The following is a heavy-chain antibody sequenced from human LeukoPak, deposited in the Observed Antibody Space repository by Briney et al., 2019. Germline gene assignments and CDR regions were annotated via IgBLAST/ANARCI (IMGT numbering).Heavy chain of an antibody. CDR1: GFTFSSYA. D-gene: IGHD3-9*01. Sequence: GGSLRLSCAASGFTFSSYAMNWVRQAPGQGLEWVSVISGSGNSTYYADSVKGRFTISRDNSKNTLYLQMISLRAEDTAVYYCAKDRVGRGVDYDAFDIWGQGTMVTVSS. J-gene: IGHJ3*02. CDR2: ISGSGNST. CDR3: AKDRVGRGVDYDAFDI. V-gene: IGHV3-23*01.